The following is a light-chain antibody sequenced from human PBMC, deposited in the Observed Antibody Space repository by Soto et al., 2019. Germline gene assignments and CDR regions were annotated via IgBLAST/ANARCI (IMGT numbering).Light chain of an antibody. V-gene: IGLV1-44*01. Sequence: QSALTQPPSASGTPVQRVTISCSGSSSNIGSSTVNWYQQLPGTAPKLLIYSNNQRPSGVPDRFSGSKSGTSASLAISGLQSEDEADYYCAAWDDSLNGVVFGGGTKVTVL. CDR1: SSNIGSST. J-gene: IGLJ3*02. CDR3: AAWDDSLNGVV. CDR2: SNN.